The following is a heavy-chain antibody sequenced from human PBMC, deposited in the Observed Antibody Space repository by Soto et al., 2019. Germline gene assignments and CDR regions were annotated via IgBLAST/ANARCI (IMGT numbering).Heavy chain of an antibody. CDR1: GFSLSTSGVA. J-gene: IGHJ4*02. D-gene: IGHD3-3*01. CDR2: IFWDDDK. Sequence: QITLKESGPTLVKPTQTLTLTCTFSGFSLSTSGVAVGWIRHAPRTAPEWLAFIFWDDDKRYSPSLENRLTITKDPSKNQVVLTMTNMAPVDTATYYCARIFDFWSGYYCSYWGRGTLVTVSS. CDR3: ARIFDFWSGYYCSY. V-gene: IGHV2-5*02.